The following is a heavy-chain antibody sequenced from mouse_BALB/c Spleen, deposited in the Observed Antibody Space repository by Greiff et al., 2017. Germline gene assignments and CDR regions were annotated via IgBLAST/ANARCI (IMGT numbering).Heavy chain of an antibody. CDR1: GFTFSDYY. CDR3: ARAGAMISAINYCAMDY. CDR2: ISDGGSYT. Sequence: EVLLVESGGGLVKPGGSLKLSCAASGFTFSDYYMHWVRQTPEKRLEWVATISDGGSYTYYPDSVKGRFTISRDTAKNNLYLQMSSLKSEDTAMYYCARAGAMISAINYCAMDYWGQGTSVTVSS. J-gene: IGHJ4*01. D-gene: IGHD2-4*01. V-gene: IGHV5-4*02.